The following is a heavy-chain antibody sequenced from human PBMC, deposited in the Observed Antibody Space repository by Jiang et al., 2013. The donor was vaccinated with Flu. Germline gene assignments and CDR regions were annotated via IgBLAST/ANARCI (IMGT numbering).Heavy chain of an antibody. Sequence: LVKPGGSLRLSCAGSGFTFSDYFMYWIRQAPGKGLEWIAHISSSGITTYYADSVKGRFTISRDNAKNSLDLQMNSLRADDTAVYYCVRGLSPLFDYWGQGTLVTVSS. J-gene: IGHJ4*02. CDR1: GFTFSDYF. CDR3: VRGLSPLFDY. CDR2: ISSSGITT. D-gene: IGHD3-16*01. V-gene: IGHV3-11*01.